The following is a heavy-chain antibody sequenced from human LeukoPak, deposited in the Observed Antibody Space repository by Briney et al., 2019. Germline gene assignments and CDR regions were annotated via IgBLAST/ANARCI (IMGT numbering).Heavy chain of an antibody. CDR2: IYPGDSDT. D-gene: IGHD3-22*01. V-gene: IGHV5-51*01. J-gene: IGHJ4*02. CDR1: GYGFTSYW. Sequence: GESLKISCKGSGYGFTSYWIGWVRQMPGKGLEWMGIIYPGDSDTRYSPSFQGQVTISADKSISTAYLQWSSLKASDTAMYYCARHEGTYYYDSSGYWIPDYWGQGTLVTVSS. CDR3: ARHEGTYYYDSSGYWIPDY.